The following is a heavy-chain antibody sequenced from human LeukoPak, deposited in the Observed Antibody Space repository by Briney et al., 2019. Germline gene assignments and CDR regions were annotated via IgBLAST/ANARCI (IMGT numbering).Heavy chain of an antibody. CDR3: AKVSVGADLVY. J-gene: IGHJ4*02. CDR2: ISYDGSNK. D-gene: IGHD1-26*01. V-gene: IGHV3-30*18. Sequence: PGRSLRLSCAASGFTFSSYGMHWVRQAPGKGLEWVAVISYDGSNKYYADSVKGRFTISRDNSKNTLYLQMNSLRAEDTAVYYCAKVSVGADLVYWGQGTLVTVSS. CDR1: GFTFSSYG.